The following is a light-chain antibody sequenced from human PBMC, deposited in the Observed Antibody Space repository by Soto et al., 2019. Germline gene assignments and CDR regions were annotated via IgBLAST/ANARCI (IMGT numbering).Light chain of an antibody. CDR3: QQLGNWPRTWA. J-gene: IGKJ1*01. CDR2: DAS. Sequence: EIVLSQSPVTLSLSPGEGATLSCKASQSINTNLRWYQQKPGQAPRLLIYDASLRSTGIPARFTGSGYGTDFTLTISSLAPEDFAVYYCQQLGNWPRTWAFCQGTKGEV. V-gene: IGKV3-11*01. CDR1: QSINTN.